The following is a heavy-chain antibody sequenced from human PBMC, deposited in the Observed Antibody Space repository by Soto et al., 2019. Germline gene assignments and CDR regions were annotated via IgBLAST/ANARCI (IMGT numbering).Heavy chain of an antibody. CDR2: IIPFFGTA. CDR1: GCTFSTFV. Sequence: SSVKVSCKASGCTFSTFVISWVRQAPGQGLEWMGGIIPFFGTAKYSQKFEDRISITADESTNTVYMDLRSLTSEDTAIYYCARSAPMDAGDKYYYDFWGQGALVTVSS. CDR3: ARSAPMDAGDKYYYDF. J-gene: IGHJ4*02. V-gene: IGHV1-69*13. D-gene: IGHD3-16*01.